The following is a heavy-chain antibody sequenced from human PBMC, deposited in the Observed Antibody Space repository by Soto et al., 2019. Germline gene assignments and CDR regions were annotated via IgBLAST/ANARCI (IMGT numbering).Heavy chain of an antibody. CDR2: INPSGGST. J-gene: IGHJ4*02. CDR1: GYTFTSYY. V-gene: IGHV1-46*01. Sequence: ASVKVSCKASGYTFTSYYMHWVRQAPGQGLEWMGIINPSGGSTSYAQKFQGRVTMTRDTSTSTVYMELSSLRSEDTAVYYCARDGSPPYYYDSSGYQGLDYWGQGTLVTVSS. D-gene: IGHD3-22*01. CDR3: ARDGSPPYYYDSSGYQGLDY.